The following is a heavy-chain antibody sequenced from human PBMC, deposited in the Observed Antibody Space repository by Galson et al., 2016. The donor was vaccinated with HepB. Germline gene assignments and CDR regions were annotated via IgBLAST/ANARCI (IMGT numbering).Heavy chain of an antibody. CDR2: IKQDGTEK. CDR3: ASSQRGWSFDY. Sequence: SLRLSCAASGFTFSTYWMSWVRQAPGKGLEWVANIKQDGTEKYYVDSVKGRFTISRDNARDSLYLQMNSLRAEDTAVNYCASSQRGWSFDYWGQGTLVTVSS. V-gene: IGHV3-7*01. D-gene: IGHD6-19*01. J-gene: IGHJ4*02. CDR1: GFTFSTYW.